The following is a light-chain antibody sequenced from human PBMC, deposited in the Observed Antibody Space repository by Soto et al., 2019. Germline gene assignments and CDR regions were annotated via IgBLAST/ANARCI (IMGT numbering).Light chain of an antibody. CDR1: QDINNY. CDR3: QKYDIAPRT. J-gene: IGKJ4*01. V-gene: IGKV1-27*01. Sequence: DTQMTQSPSSLSASLGDRVTITCRASQDINNYLVWYQQRPGKVPKLLIYAASTLQSGVPSRFSGSGSGTDFTLTISSLQPEDVATYYCQKYDIAPRTFGGGTRVEIK. CDR2: AAS.